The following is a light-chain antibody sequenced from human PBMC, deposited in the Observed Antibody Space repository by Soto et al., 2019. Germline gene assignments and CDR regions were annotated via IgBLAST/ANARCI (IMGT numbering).Light chain of an antibody. V-gene: IGKV3-20*01. CDR1: QRVSSTY. CDR3: QRYGSSPPFT. Sequence: PGERATLSCRASQRVSSTYLAWYQQKPGQAPTLLIYGASTRATGIPDRFSGSGSGTDFTLTISRLEPEDFAVYFCQRYGSSPPFTFGQGTKVEI. CDR2: GAS. J-gene: IGKJ2*01.